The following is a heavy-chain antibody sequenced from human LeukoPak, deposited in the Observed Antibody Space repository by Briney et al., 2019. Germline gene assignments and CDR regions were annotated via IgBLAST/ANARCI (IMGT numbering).Heavy chain of an antibody. CDR2: IRSKAYGGTT. Sequence: GGSLRLSCTASGFTFSDYAMSWVRQGPGKGLEWVGFIRSKAYGGTTEYAASVKGRFTISRDDSKSIAYLQMNSLKTEDTAVYYCTRAFHYYDSSGRSHYVDYCGQGTLVTVSS. J-gene: IGHJ4*02. CDR1: GFTFSDYA. D-gene: IGHD3-22*01. V-gene: IGHV3-49*04. CDR3: TRAFHYYDSSGRSHYVDY.